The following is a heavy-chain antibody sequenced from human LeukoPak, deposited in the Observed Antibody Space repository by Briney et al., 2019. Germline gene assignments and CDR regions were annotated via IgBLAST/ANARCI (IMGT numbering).Heavy chain of an antibody. J-gene: IGHJ4*02. V-gene: IGHV1-2*06. CDR1: GYTFTGYY. CDR3: ARGRITMVRGVISLFDY. Sequence: GASVKVSCMASGYTFTGYYMHWVRQAPGQGLEWMGRINPNSGGTNYAQKFQGRVTMTRDTSISTAYMELSRLRSDDTAVYYCARGRITMVRGVISLFDYWGQGTLVTVSS. CDR2: INPNSGGT. D-gene: IGHD3-10*01.